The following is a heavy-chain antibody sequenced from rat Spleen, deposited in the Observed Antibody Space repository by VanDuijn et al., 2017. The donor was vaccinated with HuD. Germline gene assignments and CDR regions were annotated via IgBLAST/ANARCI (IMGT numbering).Heavy chain of an antibody. CDR3: ATDNYWFAF. V-gene: IGHV5-20*01. CDR1: GFTFSNFD. Sequence: EVQLVESGGGFVQPGGSMKLSCAPSGFTFSNFDMAWVRQTPTKGLEWVASINFDGSGTYYRDSVKGRFTFSRDNAKNTLYLQMDSLRSEDTATYYFATDNYWFAFWGHGTLVTVSS. J-gene: IGHJ3*01. CDR2: INFDGSGT. D-gene: IGHD1-10*01.